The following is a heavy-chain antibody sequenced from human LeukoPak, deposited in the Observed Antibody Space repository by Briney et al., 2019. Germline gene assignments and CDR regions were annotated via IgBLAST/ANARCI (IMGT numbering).Heavy chain of an antibody. CDR2: IKQDGSEK. CDR1: GFTFGSYW. V-gene: IGHV3-7*03. Sequence: GGSLRLSCAASGFTFGSYWMSWVRQAPGKGLEWVANIKQDGSEKYYVDSVKGRFTISRDNAKNSLYLQMNSLRAEDTAVYYRARANSLFDSWGQGTLVTVSS. CDR3: ARANSLFDS. J-gene: IGHJ4*02. D-gene: IGHD2/OR15-2a*01.